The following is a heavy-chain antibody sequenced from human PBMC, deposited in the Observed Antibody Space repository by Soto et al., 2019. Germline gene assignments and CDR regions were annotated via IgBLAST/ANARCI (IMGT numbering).Heavy chain of an antibody. CDR2: TYYRSKWYS. CDR3: AKESSVSSGRYFDY. V-gene: IGHV6-1*01. CDR1: GDSVSSNSAA. Sequence: QTLSLTCDISGDSVSSNSAAWNWIRQTPSRGLEWLGRTYYRSKWYSNYAISVKSRVTVNPDTFKNQFSLQLNSVTPEDTAVYYCAKESSVSSGRYFDYWGQGTLVTVSS. D-gene: IGHD6-19*01. J-gene: IGHJ4*02.